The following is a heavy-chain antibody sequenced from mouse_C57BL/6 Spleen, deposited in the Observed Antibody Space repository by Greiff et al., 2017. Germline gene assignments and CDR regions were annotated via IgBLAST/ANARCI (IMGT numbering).Heavy chain of an antibody. CDR1: GYSFTGYY. V-gene: IGHV1-31*01. J-gene: IGHJ3*01. CDR3: ARGEDCGSNWFAY. CDR2: IYPYNGVS. Sequence: VQLQQSGPELVKPGASVKISCKASGYSFTGYYMHWVKQSHGNILDWIGYIYPYNGVSSYNQKFKGKATLTVDTSSSPAYMELRSLTSEDSAVYYGARGEDCGSNWFAYWGQGTLVTVSA. D-gene: IGHD1-1*01.